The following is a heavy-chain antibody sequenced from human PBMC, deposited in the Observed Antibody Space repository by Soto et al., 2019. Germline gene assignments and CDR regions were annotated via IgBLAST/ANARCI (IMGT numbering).Heavy chain of an antibody. D-gene: IGHD3-9*01. V-gene: IGHV4-39*01. CDR1: GGSISSSSYY. CDR2: IYYSGST. J-gene: IGHJ6*02. CDR3: ARQGGYYDILTGPLGYYYYYDGMDV. Sequence: SETLSLTCTVSGGSISSSSYYWGWIRQPPGKGLEWFGSIYYSGSTYYNPSLKSRVIISVDTSKNQFSLKLSSVTAADTAVYYCARQGGYYDILTGPLGYYYYYDGMDVLGQGTTVT.